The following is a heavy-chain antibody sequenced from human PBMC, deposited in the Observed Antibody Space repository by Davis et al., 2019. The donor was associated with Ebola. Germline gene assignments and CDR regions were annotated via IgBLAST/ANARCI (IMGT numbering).Heavy chain of an antibody. CDR3: ATIVEMATMELDY. Sequence: SVKVSCKASGYTFTSYYMHWVRQAPGQGLEWMGGIIPIFGTANYAQKFQGRVTITADESTSTAYMELSSLRSEDTAVYYCATIVEMATMELDYWGQGTQVTVS. CDR1: GYTFTSYY. D-gene: IGHD5-24*01. V-gene: IGHV1-69*13. J-gene: IGHJ4*02. CDR2: IIPIFGTA.